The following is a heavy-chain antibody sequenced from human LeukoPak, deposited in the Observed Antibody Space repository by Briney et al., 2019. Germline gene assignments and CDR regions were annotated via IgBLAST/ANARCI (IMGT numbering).Heavy chain of an antibody. D-gene: IGHD4-17*01. V-gene: IGHV1-2*02. CDR2: INPNSGGT. J-gene: IGHJ4*02. Sequence: ASVKVSCKASGYTVTVYYIHWVRQAPGQGLEWMGWINPNSGGTNYAQRFQGRVTMTRDTSFSTAYMELSRLRSDDTAVYYCALNDYGDGLGYWGQGTLVTVFS. CDR1: GYTVTVYY. CDR3: ALNDYGDGLGY.